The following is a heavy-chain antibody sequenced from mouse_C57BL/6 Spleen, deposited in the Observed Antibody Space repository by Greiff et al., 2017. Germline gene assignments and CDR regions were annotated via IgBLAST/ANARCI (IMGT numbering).Heavy chain of an antibody. CDR3: AKRAYDYDYAMDY. J-gene: IGHJ4*01. CDR2: IWGGGST. V-gene: IGHV2-9*01. D-gene: IGHD2-4*01. CDR1: GFSLTSYG. Sequence: VKLMESGPGLVAPSQSLSITCTVSGFSLTSYGVDWVRQPPGKGLEWLGVIWGGGSTNYNSALMSRLSISKDHSKSQVFLIMNSLQTDDTAMYYCAKRAYDYDYAMDYWGQGTSVTVSS.